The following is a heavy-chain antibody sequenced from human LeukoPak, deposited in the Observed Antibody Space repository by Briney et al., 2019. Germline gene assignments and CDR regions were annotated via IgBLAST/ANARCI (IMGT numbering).Heavy chain of an antibody. D-gene: IGHD3-10*01. CDR3: ARGDNYYGSGSYRWFDT. V-gene: IGHV1-2*02. J-gene: IGHJ5*02. Sequence: ASVKASCKASGYTFTGYYMHWVRQAPGQGLEWMGWINPNSGGTNYAQKFQGRVTMTRDTSISTAYMELSRLRSDDTAVYYCARGDNYYGSGSYRWFDTWGQGTLVTVSS. CDR1: GYTFTGYY. CDR2: INPNSGGT.